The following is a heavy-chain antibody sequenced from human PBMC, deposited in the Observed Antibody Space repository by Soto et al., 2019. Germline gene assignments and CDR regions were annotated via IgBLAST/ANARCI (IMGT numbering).Heavy chain of an antibody. CDR2: IWCDGSNK. Sequence: QVQLVESGGGVVQPGRSLRLSCAASGFTFSSYGMHWVRQAPGKGLEWVAVIWCDGSNKYYADSVKGRFTISRDNSKNTLDLQMNSLRAEDTAVYYCARDLRRVAAAGPLGGYWGQGTLVTVSS. J-gene: IGHJ4*02. V-gene: IGHV3-33*01. CDR3: ARDLRRVAAAGPLGGY. D-gene: IGHD6-13*01. CDR1: GFTFSSYG.